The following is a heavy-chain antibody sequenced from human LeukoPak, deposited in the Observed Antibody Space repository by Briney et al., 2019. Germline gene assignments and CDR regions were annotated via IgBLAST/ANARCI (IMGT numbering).Heavy chain of an antibody. CDR1: GFTFSSYA. Sequence: PGGSLRLSCAASGFTFSSYAMSWVRQAPGKGLEWVSAIRGSGGSTYYADSVKGRFTISRDNSKNTLYLQMNSLRAEDTAVYYCAKDRGVSDIVVVPAAIALDYWGQGTLVTVSS. CDR3: AKDRGVSDIVVVPAAIALDY. J-gene: IGHJ4*02. V-gene: IGHV3-23*01. D-gene: IGHD2-2*02. CDR2: IRGSGGST.